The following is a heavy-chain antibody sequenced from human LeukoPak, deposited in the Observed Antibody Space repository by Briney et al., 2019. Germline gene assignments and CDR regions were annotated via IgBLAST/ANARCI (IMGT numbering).Heavy chain of an antibody. V-gene: IGHV3-23*01. CDR1: GFIFSSYS. J-gene: IGHJ3*02. Sequence: PGGSLRLSCAASGFIFSSYSMSWVRQAPGKGLEWVSVITGSGGNTYYADSVKGRFTISKDNSKNTVYLQMSSLRVDDTAVYYCAKDRGWWSAFDIWGQGTMVTVSS. D-gene: IGHD2-15*01. CDR3: AKDRGWWSAFDI. CDR2: ITGSGGNT.